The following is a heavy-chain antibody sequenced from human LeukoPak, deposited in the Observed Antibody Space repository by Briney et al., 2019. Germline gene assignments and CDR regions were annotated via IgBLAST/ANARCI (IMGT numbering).Heavy chain of an antibody. J-gene: IGHJ4*02. CDR1: GFTFSSYG. CDR2: ISYDGSNK. Sequence: PGGSLRLSCAASGFTFSSYGMHWVRQAPGKGLEWVAVISYDGSNKYYADSVKGRFTISRDNSKKTLYLQMNSLRAEGLAVYYCAKGPAASRLKNYYFDYWGQGTLVTVSS. CDR3: AKGPAASRLKNYYFDY. V-gene: IGHV3-30*18. D-gene: IGHD2-8*01.